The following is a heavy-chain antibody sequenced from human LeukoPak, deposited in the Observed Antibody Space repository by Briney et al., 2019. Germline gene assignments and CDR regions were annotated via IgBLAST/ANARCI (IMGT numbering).Heavy chain of an antibody. V-gene: IGHV3-7*01. CDR1: GLTFSSYW. CDR2: IKQDGTET. D-gene: IGHD3-10*01. CDR3: ARGDSGWGGGDAFHI. J-gene: IGHJ3*02. Sequence: GGSLRLSCAASGLTFSSYWMSWVRQAPGKGLEWVASIKQDGTETYYVDSVKGPFTISRDNAKNSLYLQMNSLRVDDTAMYYCARGDSGWGGGDAFHIWGQGTMVTVSS.